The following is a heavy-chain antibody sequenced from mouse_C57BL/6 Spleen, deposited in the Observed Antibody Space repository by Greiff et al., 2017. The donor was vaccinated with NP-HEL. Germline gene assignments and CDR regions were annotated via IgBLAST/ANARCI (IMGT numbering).Heavy chain of an antibody. D-gene: IGHD2-5*01. CDR2: ISYDGSN. CDR1: GYSITSGYY. V-gene: IGHV3-6*01. Sequence: EVKLMESGPGLVKPSQSLSLTCSVTGYSITSGYYWNWIRQFPGNKLEWMGYISYDGSNNYNPSLKNRISITRDTSKNQFFLKLNSVTTEDTATYYCARESYYSNYGLDYWGQGTTLTVSS. J-gene: IGHJ2*01. CDR3: ARESYYSNYGLDY.